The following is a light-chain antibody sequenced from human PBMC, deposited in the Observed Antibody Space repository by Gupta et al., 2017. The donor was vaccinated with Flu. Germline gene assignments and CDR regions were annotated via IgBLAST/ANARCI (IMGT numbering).Light chain of an antibody. CDR3: QQSNNWPPLT. J-gene: IGKJ4*01. CDR1: QNVNYN. Sequence: EIVMTQSPATLSVSPGERATLSCRASQNVNYNLAWYQQKPGQAPRLLISGASTRATGIPARFSGSGSGTEFTLTISSLQSEDFAVYYCQQSNNWPPLTFGGGTRVEVK. V-gene: IGKV3-15*01. CDR2: GAS.